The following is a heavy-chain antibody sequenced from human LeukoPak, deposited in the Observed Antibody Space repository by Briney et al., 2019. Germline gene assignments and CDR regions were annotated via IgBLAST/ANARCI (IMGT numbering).Heavy chain of an antibody. CDR1: GFTVSSNY. V-gene: IGHV3-66*01. CDR3: AIQGWTGMVATERDY. Sequence: GGSLRLSCAASGFTVSSNYMSWVRQAPGKGLEWVSVIYSGGSTYYADSVKGRFTISRDNSKNTLYLQMNSLRAEDTAVYYCAIQGWTGMVATERDYWGQGTLVTVSS. CDR2: IYSGGST. J-gene: IGHJ4*02. D-gene: IGHD5-12*01.